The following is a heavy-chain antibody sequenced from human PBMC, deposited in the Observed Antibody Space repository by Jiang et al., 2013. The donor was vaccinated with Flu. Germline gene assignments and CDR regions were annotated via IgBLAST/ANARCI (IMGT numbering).Heavy chain of an antibody. D-gene: IGHD2-2*01. J-gene: IGHJ6*02. CDR3: ARAPSYCSSTSCYYYYYGMDV. V-gene: IGHV3-30*04. Sequence: KGLEWVAVISYDGSNKYYADSVKGRFTISRDNSKNTLYLQMNSLRAEDTAVYYCARAPSYCSSTSCYYYYYGMDVWGQGTTVTVSS. CDR2: ISYDGSNK.